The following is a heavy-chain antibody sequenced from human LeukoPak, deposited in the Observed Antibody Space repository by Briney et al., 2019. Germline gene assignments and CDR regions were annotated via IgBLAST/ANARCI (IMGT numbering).Heavy chain of an antibody. CDR3: ARERYYYDSSGYYYYYYGMDV. J-gene: IGHJ6*02. V-gene: IGHV3-33*01. Sequence: PGRSLRLSCAASGFTFSSYGMHWVRQAPGKGLEWVAVIWYDGSNKYYADSVKGRFTISRDNSKNTLYLQMNSLRAEDTAVYYCARERYYYDSSGYYYYYYGMDVWGQGTTVTVSS. D-gene: IGHD3-22*01. CDR2: IWYDGSNK. CDR1: GFTFSSYG.